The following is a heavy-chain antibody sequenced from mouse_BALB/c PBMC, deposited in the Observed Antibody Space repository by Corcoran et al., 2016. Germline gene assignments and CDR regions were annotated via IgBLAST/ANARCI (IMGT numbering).Heavy chain of an antibody. CDR2: INPYNDGT. D-gene: IGHD2-3*01. J-gene: IGHJ1*01. CDR3: AREGTRDGYWRYFDV. Sequence: EVQLQQSGPELVKPGASVKMSCKASGYTFTSYVMHWVKQKPGQGLEWIGYINPYNDGTKYNEKFKGKATLTSDKSSSTAYMELSSLTSEDSAVYYGAREGTRDGYWRYFDVWGAGTTVTVSS. V-gene: IGHV1S136*01. CDR1: GYTFTSYV.